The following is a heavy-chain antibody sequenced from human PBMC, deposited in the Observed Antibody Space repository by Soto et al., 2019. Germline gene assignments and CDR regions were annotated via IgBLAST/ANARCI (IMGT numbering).Heavy chain of an antibody. J-gene: IGHJ6*02. CDR1: GFTFSSYA. CDR3: ARDEGYDFWSGYYRNYYYYGMDV. V-gene: IGHV3-30-3*01. D-gene: IGHD3-3*01. Sequence: GESLKISCAASGFTFSSYAMHWVRQAPGKGLEWVAVISYDGSNKYYADSVKGRFTISRDNSKNTLYLQMNSLRAEDTAVYYCARDEGYDFWSGYYRNYYYYGMDVWGQGTTVTVSS. CDR2: ISYDGSNK.